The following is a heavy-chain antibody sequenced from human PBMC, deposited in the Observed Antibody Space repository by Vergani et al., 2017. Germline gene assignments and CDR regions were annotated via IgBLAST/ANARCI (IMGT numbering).Heavy chain of an antibody. CDR1: GFTFSSYG. CDR3: AKGHSSSWYWHYFDY. D-gene: IGHD6-13*01. Sequence: QVQLVESGGGVVQPGRSLRLSCAASGFTFSSYGMHWVRQAPGKGLEWVALISYDESNKYYADSVKGRFTISRDNSKNTLYLQMNSLRAEDTAMFYCAKGHSSSWYWHYFDYWGQGTLVTVSS. V-gene: IGHV3-30*18. J-gene: IGHJ4*02. CDR2: ISYDESNK.